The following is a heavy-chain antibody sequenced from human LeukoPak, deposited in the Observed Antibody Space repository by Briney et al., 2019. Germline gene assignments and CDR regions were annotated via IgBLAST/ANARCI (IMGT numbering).Heavy chain of an antibody. J-gene: IGHJ6*03. CDR1: GFTFDDYD. CDR3: ARDVEYSNIYFYYYIDV. D-gene: IGHD6-6*01. V-gene: IGHV3-20*04. Sequence: GGSLRLSCAASGFTFDDYDMSWVRQVPGKGREWVSAINWNGASTGYADSVKGRFTISRDNAKNSLYLQMNSLSAEDTALYFCARDVEYSNIYFYYYIDVWGKGTTVTVSS. CDR2: INWNGAST.